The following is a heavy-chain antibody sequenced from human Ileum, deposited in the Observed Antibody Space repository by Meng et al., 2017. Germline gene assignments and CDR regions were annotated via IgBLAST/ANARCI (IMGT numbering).Heavy chain of an antibody. D-gene: IGHD1-1*01. V-gene: IGHV3-66*02. CDR2: IYRGGST. Sequence: VQLVESGGGLVKPGGSLRLSCTASGFSVSSDYINWVRQAPGKGLEWVSVIYRGGSTYYADSVNGRFTVSRDNSKNTLFLQMNSLRVEDTAVYYCARSGFDWNDAIDSWGQGTLVTVSS. CDR1: GFSVSSDY. CDR3: ARSGFDWNDAIDS. J-gene: IGHJ5*01.